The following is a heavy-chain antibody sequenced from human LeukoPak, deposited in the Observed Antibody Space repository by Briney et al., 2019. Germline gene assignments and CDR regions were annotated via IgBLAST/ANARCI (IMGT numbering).Heavy chain of an antibody. CDR1: GFTFSNYA. CDR2: INANGGTS. Sequence: QPGGSLRLFCVASGFTFSNYAMTWVRQAPGKGLECVSGINANGGTSYYADSVRGRFTVSRDNSKNTLSLQMNSLRAEDSAIYYCAKTNGYFDYWGQGTLVTVSS. CDR3: AKTNGYFDY. J-gene: IGHJ4*02. V-gene: IGHV3-23*01.